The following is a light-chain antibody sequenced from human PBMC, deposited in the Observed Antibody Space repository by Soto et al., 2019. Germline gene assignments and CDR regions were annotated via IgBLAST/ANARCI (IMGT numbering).Light chain of an antibody. J-gene: IGKJ3*01. CDR1: QDISNY. CDR3: HKHGSAPPVT. V-gene: IGKV1-27*01. CDR2: SAS. Sequence: DFQMTQSPSSLSASVGDSVTITCRASQDISNYLAWYQQKPGKVPRLLIYSASTLQLGVPSRFSGSGSGTYFYPSISSLQSVDFDTYDCHKHGSAPPVTFGPGPKV.